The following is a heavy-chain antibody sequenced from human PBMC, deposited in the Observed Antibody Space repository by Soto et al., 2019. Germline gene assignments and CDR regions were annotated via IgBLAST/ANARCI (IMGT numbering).Heavy chain of an antibody. CDR2: IDAGNGNT. V-gene: IGHV1-3*01. CDR3: ARDRTVQLERRGAPDY. D-gene: IGHD1-1*01. CDR1: GYTFANYA. Sequence: QVQLVQSGAEVKKPGASVKFSCKASGYTFANYAIHWVRQAPGQSLEWMGWIDAGNGNTDYSETFQGRITFTRDTSASTGYMELSSLGSEDTAVYYCARDRTVQLERRGAPDYWGQGTLVIVSS. J-gene: IGHJ4*02.